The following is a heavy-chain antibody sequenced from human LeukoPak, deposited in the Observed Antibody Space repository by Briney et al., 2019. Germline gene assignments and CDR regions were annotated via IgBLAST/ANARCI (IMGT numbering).Heavy chain of an antibody. V-gene: IGHV1-18*01. Sequence: GASVKVSCKASGYTFTSYGISWVRQAPGQGLEWMGWISAYNGNTNYAQKLQGRVTMTTDTFTSTAYMELRSLRSDDTAVYYCARATWDSSWYRGDAFDIWGQGTMVTVSS. CDR2: ISAYNGNT. CDR1: GYTFTSYG. D-gene: IGHD6-13*01. J-gene: IGHJ3*02. CDR3: ARATWDSSWYRGDAFDI.